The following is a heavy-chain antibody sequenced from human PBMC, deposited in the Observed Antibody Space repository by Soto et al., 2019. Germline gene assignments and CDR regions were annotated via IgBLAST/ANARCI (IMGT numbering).Heavy chain of an antibody. CDR2: IYYSGST. CDR1: GGSTSSGDYY. J-gene: IGHJ4*02. CDR3: ASNTYYYDSSGYGYYFDY. D-gene: IGHD3-22*01. V-gene: IGHV4-30-4*01. Sequence: SETLSLTCTVSGGSTSSGDYYWSWIRQPPGKGLEWIGYIYYSGSTYYNPSLKSRVTISVDTSKNQFSLKLSSVTAADTAVYYCASNTYYYDSSGYGYYFDYWGQGTLVTVSS.